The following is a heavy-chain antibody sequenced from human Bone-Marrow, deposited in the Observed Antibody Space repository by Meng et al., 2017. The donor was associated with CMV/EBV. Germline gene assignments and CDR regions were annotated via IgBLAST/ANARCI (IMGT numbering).Heavy chain of an antibody. J-gene: IGHJ6*02. CDR1: GYTFTGYY. Sequence: ASVKVSCKASGYTFTGYYMHWVRQAPGQGLEWMGWINPNSGGTNYAQKFQGRVTMTRDTSISTAYMELSRLRSDDTAVYYCARDSGHIWSGRIGGMDVWGQGTTVTVSS. D-gene: IGHD3-3*01. V-gene: IGHV1-2*02. CDR2: INPNSGGT. CDR3: ARDSGHIWSGRIGGMDV.